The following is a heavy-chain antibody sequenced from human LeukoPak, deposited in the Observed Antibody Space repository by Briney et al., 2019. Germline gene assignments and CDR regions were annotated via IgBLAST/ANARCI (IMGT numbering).Heavy chain of an antibody. CDR3: ARGPGLYNSGWYWFDP. V-gene: IGHV3-33*05. J-gene: IGHJ5*02. CDR1: GFTFSSYG. D-gene: IGHD6-19*01. Sequence: PGGSLRLSCAASGFTFSSYGMHWVRQAPGKGLEWVAVISYDGSNKYYADSVKGRFTISRDNSKNTLYLQMNSLRADDTAVYYCARGPGLYNSGWYWFDPWGQGTLVTVSS. CDR2: ISYDGSNK.